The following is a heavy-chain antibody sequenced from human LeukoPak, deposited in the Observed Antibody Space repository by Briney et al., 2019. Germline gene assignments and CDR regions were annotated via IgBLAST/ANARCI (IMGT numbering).Heavy chain of an antibody. Sequence: QPGRSLRLSCAASGFIFSSYGMHWVRQAPGKGLEWVAVIYYDGSNKYYADSVRGRFTISRDNSKNTLFLQMSSLRAEDTAVYYCARDTFYSSGVYGLDVWGQGTTVTVSS. V-gene: IGHV3-33*01. CDR3: ARDTFYSSGVYGLDV. D-gene: IGHD3-22*01. J-gene: IGHJ6*02. CDR2: IYYDGSNK. CDR1: GFIFSSYG.